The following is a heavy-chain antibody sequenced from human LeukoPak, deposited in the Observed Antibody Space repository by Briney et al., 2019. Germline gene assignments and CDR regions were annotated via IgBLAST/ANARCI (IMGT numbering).Heavy chain of an antibody. CDR1: GFTFSSYW. Sequence: GGSLRLSCAASGFTFSSYWMNWARQAPGKGLEWVASINHNGNVNYYVDSVKGRFTISRDNAKNSLYLQMNSLRAEDTAVYYCGRVSESLVNGGVSWSFDNWGQGTLVTVSS. D-gene: IGHD2-15*01. J-gene: IGHJ4*02. V-gene: IGHV3-7*03. CDR2: INHNGNVN. CDR3: GRVSESLVNGGVSWSFDN.